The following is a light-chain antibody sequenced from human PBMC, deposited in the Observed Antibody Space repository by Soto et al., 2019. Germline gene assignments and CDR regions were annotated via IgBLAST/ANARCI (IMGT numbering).Light chain of an antibody. CDR3: CSYAGSSTYV. CDR2: EGS. CDR1: SSDVGSYNL. J-gene: IGLJ1*01. V-gene: IGLV2-23*01. Sequence: QSVLTQPASVSGSPGQSITISCTVTSSDVGSYNLVSWYQRHPGKAPKLMIYEGSKRPSGVSNRFSGSKSGNTASLTISGLQAEDEADYYCCSYAGSSTYVFGTGTKVTVL.